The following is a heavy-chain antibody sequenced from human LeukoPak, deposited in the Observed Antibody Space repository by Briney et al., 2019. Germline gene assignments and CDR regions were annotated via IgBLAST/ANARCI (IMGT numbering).Heavy chain of an antibody. J-gene: IGHJ5*02. CDR3: ARVVAAAGNNWFDP. CDR2: IHDSGST. CDR1: GGSTSSDNYY. D-gene: IGHD6-13*01. V-gene: IGHV4-39*07. Sequence: SETLSLTCTVSGGSTSSDNYYWGWIRPPPGKGLEWIAYIHDSGSTYYNPSLKSRLSISIDTSNNQFSLKLNSVTAADTAVYYCARVVAAAGNNWFDPWGQGTLVTVSS.